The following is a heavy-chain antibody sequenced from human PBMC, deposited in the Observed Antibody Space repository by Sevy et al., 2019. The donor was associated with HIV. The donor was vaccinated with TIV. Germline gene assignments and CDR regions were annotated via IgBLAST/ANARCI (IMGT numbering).Heavy chain of an antibody. J-gene: IGHJ5*02. CDR2: INPSGGNT. V-gene: IGHV1-46*03. Sequence: ASVKVSCKASGYTFTSYYMHWVRQAPGQGLEWMGIINPSGGNTSYAQKFQGRVTMTRDTSTSTVYMELSSLRSEDTAVYYCARPFYDYGDTNWFDPWGQGTLVTVSS. D-gene: IGHD4-17*01. CDR1: GYTFTSYY. CDR3: ARPFYDYGDTNWFDP.